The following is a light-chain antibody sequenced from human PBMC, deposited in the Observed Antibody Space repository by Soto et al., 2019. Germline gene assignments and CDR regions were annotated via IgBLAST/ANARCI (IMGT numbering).Light chain of an antibody. V-gene: IGKV3-11*01. CDR3: QQRSNWPLT. Sequence: ETVLTQSPATLSLSPGERATLSCRASQSVSSYLAWYQQKPGQAPRLLIYDASNRATSIPARFSGSGSGTDFTLTISSLEPEDFAVYYCQQRSNWPLTFGGGTKVDIK. CDR2: DAS. CDR1: QSVSSY. J-gene: IGKJ4*01.